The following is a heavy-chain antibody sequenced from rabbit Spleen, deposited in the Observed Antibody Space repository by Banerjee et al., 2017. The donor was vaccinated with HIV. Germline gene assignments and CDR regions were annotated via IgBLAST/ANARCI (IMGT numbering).Heavy chain of an antibody. CDR2: INAASSGST. CDR3: ARDPGRDRDNL. Sequence: QEQLVESGGDLVKPGASLTLTCTASGFSFSSGYYMCWVRQAPGKGLEWIACINAASSGSTYYASWAKGRFTISKTSSTTVTLQMTSLTAADTATYFCARDPGRDRDNLWGPGTLVTVS. V-gene: IGHV1S45*01. J-gene: IGHJ4*01. CDR1: GFSFSSGYY. D-gene: IGHD3-1*01.